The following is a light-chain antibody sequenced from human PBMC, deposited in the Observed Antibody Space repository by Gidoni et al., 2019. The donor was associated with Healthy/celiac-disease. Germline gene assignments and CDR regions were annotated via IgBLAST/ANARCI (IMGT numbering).Light chain of an antibody. V-gene: IGLV6-57*04. CDR1: SGSIASNY. CDR2: QDN. CDR3: QSDDSSTLWV. J-gene: IGLJ3*02. Sequence: NFMLPQPHSVSESPGETVTISCTRSSGSIASNYVQWYQQRPGSAPTTVIYQDNQRPSGVPDLFSGSIDSSSNPASLTISGLQTEDEADYYCQSDDSSTLWVFGGGTKLTVL.